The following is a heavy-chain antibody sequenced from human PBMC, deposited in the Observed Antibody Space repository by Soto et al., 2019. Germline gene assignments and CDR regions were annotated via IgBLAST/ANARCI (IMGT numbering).Heavy chain of an antibody. D-gene: IGHD7-27*01. Sequence: QITLKESGPTLVKPTQTLTLTCTFSGFSLSTSGVGVGWIRQHPGKALEWIEFLYWDDDKRYSPSLKSRLTSTNDTSKHQVLLTITNMDPVDTATYYCARTSVNWGSRWLVDYWGQGTLFTGAS. CDR2: LYWDDDK. V-gene: IGHV2-5*02. CDR3: ARTSVNWGSRWLVDY. CDR1: GFSLSTSGVG. J-gene: IGHJ4*02.